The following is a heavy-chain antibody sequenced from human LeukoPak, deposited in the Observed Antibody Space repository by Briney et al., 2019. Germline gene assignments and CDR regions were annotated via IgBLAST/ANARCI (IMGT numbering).Heavy chain of an antibody. V-gene: IGHV3-30*10. CDR1: GFSFSSYA. CDR2: MSYDGYNN. J-gene: IGHJ4*02. CDR3: ARDVGWNSNYDPSYFDY. Sequence: PGGSPRLSCAASGFSFSSYAMHWVRQAPGKGLEWVAVMSYDGYNNYNTDSVKGRFTISRDNSKNTLYLQMNSLRVEDTAVYYCARDVGWNSNYDPSYFDYWGQGTLVTVSS. D-gene: IGHD4-11*01.